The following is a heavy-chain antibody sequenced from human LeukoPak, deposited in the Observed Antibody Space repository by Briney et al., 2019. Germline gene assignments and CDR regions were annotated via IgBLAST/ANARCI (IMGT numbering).Heavy chain of an antibody. D-gene: IGHD5-12*01. CDR2: VGISSGNT. J-gene: IGHJ4*02. CDR1: GFTFSDYS. V-gene: IGHV3-48*04. Sequence: GSLRLSCAASGFTFSDYSMNWVRQAPGKGPEWISYVGISSGNTKYADSVKGRFTISGDSAKNSVFLQMNSLRVEDTAVYYCARDHRYAFDNWGQGTLVTVSS. CDR3: ARDHRYAFDN.